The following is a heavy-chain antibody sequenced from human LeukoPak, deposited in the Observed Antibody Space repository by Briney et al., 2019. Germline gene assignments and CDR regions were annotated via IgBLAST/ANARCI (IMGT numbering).Heavy chain of an antibody. Sequence: SEALSLTCTVSGGSISSYYWTWIRQPAGKGLEWIGRIYTTGSTNYNPSLNSRVTMSVDTSKNQFSLKLSSVTAADTAVYYCAKKKPVGGKAGFDSGGRGPLVPVS. V-gene: IGHV4-4*07. J-gene: IGHJ4*02. CDR3: AKKKPVGGKAGFDS. CDR2: IYTTGST. CDR1: GGSISSYY. D-gene: IGHD4-23*01.